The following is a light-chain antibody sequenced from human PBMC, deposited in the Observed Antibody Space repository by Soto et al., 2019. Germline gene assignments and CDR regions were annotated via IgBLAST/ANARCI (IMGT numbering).Light chain of an antibody. Sequence: QSALTQPPSASGSPGQSVTISCTGTSSDVGGYNYVSWHQQHPGKAPKVMIYEVSKRPSGVPDRFSGSKSGNTASLTVSGLQAEDEADYYCSSYTIKNTWVFGGGTKLTVL. CDR1: SSDVGGYNY. V-gene: IGLV2-8*01. CDR3: SSYTIKNTWV. CDR2: EVS. J-gene: IGLJ3*02.